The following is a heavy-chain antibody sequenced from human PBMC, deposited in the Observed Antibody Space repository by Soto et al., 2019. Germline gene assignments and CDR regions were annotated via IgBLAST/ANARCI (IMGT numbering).Heavy chain of an antibody. V-gene: IGHV3-30*18. CDR2: ISYDGSNK. D-gene: IGHD2-15*01. J-gene: IGHJ3*02. CDR3: AKDRLGYCSGGSCNDAFDI. CDR1: GFTFSSYG. Sequence: QVQLVESGGGVVQPGRSLRLSCAASGFTFSSYGMHWVRQAPGKGLEWVAVISYDGSNKYYAHSVKGRFTSSRENSKNTLYLQMNSLRAEDTAVYYCAKDRLGYCSGGSCNDAFDIWGQGTMVTVSS.